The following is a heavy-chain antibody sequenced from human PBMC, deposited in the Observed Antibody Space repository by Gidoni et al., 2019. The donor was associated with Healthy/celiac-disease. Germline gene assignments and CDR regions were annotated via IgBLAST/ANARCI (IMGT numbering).Heavy chain of an antibody. Sequence: PGKGLEWVAVIWYDGSNKYYADSVKGRFTISRDNSKNTLYLQMNSLRAEDTAVYYCAGDYHTSSGWTDFDYWGQGTLVTVSS. CDR3: AGDYHTSSGWTDFDY. V-gene: IGHV3-33*01. CDR2: IWYDGSNK. J-gene: IGHJ4*02. D-gene: IGHD6-19*01.